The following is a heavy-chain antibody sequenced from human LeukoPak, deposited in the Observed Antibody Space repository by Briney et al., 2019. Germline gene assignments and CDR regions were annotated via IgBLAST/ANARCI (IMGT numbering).Heavy chain of an antibody. Sequence: GESLRLSCAASGFTFSSYTMSWVRQAPGKGLEWVSAISGSGGSTYYADSVKGRFTISRDNSKNTLYLQMDSLRAEDTAVYYCAKSILLTTFDSWGQGTLVTVSS. CDR2: ISGSGGST. D-gene: IGHD4-11*01. CDR1: GFTFSSYT. J-gene: IGHJ4*02. CDR3: AKSILLTTFDS. V-gene: IGHV3-23*01.